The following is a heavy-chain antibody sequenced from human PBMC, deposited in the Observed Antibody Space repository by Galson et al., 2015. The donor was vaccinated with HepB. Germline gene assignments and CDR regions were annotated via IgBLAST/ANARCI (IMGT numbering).Heavy chain of an antibody. J-gene: IGHJ6*03. Sequence: ETLSLTCTVSGGSFSRSSFHWGWIRQPPGKGLEWIASIPHTGNIYDNPSLKTRVTISVDTSTMQFSLRLSSVTAADTAVYYCARLVQVVTIPSGGFYYLDVWGKGTTVTVSS. D-gene: IGHD1-26*01. CDR1: GGSFSRSSFH. CDR3: ARLVQVVTIPSGGFYYLDV. V-gene: IGHV4-39*01. CDR2: IPHTGNI.